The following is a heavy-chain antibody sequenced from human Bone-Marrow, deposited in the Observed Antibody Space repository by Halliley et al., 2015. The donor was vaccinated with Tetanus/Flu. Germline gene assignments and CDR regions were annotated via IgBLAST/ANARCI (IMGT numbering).Heavy chain of an antibody. CDR3: ARGNPFDY. J-gene: IGHJ4*02. Sequence: VSRVNTDGSSTNYADSVTGRFTIFRDNVKNTLYLQMNSLRAEDTAVYYCARGNPFDYWGQGTLVTVSS. D-gene: IGHD1-1*01. V-gene: IGHV3-74*01. CDR2: VNTDGSST.